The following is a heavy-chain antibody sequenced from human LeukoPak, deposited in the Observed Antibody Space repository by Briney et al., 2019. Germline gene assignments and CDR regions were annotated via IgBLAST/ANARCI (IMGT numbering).Heavy chain of an antibody. CDR2: IYSGGST. Sequence: PGGSLRLSCAASGFTVSSNYMSWVSQAPGKGLEWVSVIYSGGSTYYADSVKGRFTISRDNSKNTLYLQMNSLRAEDTAVYYCARSSSIAARYFDYWGQGTLVTVSS. J-gene: IGHJ4*02. D-gene: IGHD6-6*01. CDR1: GFTVSSNY. V-gene: IGHV3-66*02. CDR3: ARSSSIAARYFDY.